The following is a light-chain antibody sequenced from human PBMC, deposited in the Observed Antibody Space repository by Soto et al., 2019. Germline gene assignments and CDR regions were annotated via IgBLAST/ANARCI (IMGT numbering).Light chain of an antibody. CDR3: QTWGLGIRV. CDR2: LNSDGTH. CDR1: SGNSSYA. J-gene: IGLJ3*02. V-gene: IGLV4-69*01. Sequence: QLVLTQSPSASASLGASVKLTCTLSSGNSSYAIALHQQQPEKGPRYLMKLNSDGTHTKGDGIPARFSGSSSGAERYLTISSLQAEDEADYDCQTWGLGIRVFGGGTKLTVL.